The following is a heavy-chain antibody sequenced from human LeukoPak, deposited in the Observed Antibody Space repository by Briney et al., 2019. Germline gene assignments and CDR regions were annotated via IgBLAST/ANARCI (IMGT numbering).Heavy chain of an antibody. CDR2: IIPIFGTA. J-gene: IGHJ4*02. CDR1: GGTFSSYA. V-gene: IGHV1-69*13. Sequence: LVKVSCKASGGTFSSYAISWVRQAPGQGLEWMGGIIPIFGTANYAQKFQGRVTITADESTSTAYMELSSLRSEDTAVYYCARGQEGFLVPAAGYDYWGQGTLVTVSS. CDR3: ARGQEGFLVPAAGYDY. D-gene: IGHD2-2*01.